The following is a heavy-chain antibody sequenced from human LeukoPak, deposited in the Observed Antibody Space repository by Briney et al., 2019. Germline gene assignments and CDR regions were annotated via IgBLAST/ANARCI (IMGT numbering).Heavy chain of an antibody. Sequence: ASVKVSCKASGYTFTGYYMHWVRQAPGQGLEWMGWINPNSGGTNYAQKFQGWVTMTRNTSISTAYMELSSLRSEDTAVYYCARDLLLRYFDWFPGPLYYYYGMDVWGQGTTVTVSS. D-gene: IGHD3-9*01. CDR1: GYTFTGYY. CDR2: INPNSGGT. J-gene: IGHJ6*02. CDR3: ARDLLLRYFDWFPGPLYYYYGMDV. V-gene: IGHV1-2*04.